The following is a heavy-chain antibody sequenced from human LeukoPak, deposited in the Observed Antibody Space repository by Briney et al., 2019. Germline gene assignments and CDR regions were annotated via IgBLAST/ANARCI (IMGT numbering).Heavy chain of an antibody. CDR3: ARKFYYGSGSYYAFDI. D-gene: IGHD3-10*01. CDR1: VFTFSNFA. V-gene: IGHV3-23*01. CDR2: ITGSGGKT. Sequence: GGSLRLSCAASVFTFSNFAMSWVRQAPGKGLEWVSAITGSGGKTYHADSVKGRFTISRDNSKNTLYLQMNSLRAEDTAVYYCARKFYYGSGSYYAFDIWGQGTMVTVSS. J-gene: IGHJ3*02.